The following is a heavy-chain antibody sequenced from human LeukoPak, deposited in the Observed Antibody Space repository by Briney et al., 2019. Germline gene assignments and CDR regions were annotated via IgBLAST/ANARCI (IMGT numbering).Heavy chain of an antibody. CDR3: VRHRIKTSCYLYDF. D-gene: IGHD2-2*01. CDR2: IYYTGST. V-gene: IGHV4-39*01. J-gene: IGHJ4*02. CDR1: GGTISSSSYH. Sequence: PSETLSLTCTVSGGTISSSSYHWGWIRQPPGKGLEWIGSIYYTGSTYYNPSLKSRVTMSVDTSNHQFSLKLSSVTAADTAAYYCVRHRIKTSCYLYDFWGQGVLVTVSS.